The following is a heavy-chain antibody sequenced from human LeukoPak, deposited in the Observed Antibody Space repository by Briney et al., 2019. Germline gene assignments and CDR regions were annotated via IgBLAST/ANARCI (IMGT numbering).Heavy chain of an antibody. Sequence: SETLSLTCTVSGGSINNYYWSWIRQPPGKGLEWVAYVYYTGNTDYNPSLKSRLTISVDTSKNQFSLKLSSVITADTAVYYCARQYSGSFEYWGQGILVTVSS. CDR1: GGSINNYY. CDR2: VYYTGNT. J-gene: IGHJ4*02. V-gene: IGHV4-59*01. D-gene: IGHD1-26*01. CDR3: ARQYSGSFEY.